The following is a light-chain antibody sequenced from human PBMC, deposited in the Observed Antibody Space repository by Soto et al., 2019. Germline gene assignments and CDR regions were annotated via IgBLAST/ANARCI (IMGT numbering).Light chain of an antibody. J-gene: IGLJ1*01. Sequence: QSVLTQPASVSGSPGQSITISCTGTSSDVGGYNYVSWYQQHPGKAPNLLIYDVSNRPSGVSNRFSGSKSGNTASLTISGLQAEDEADYYCSSYTSSGTLSLSLFGTGTKVTVL. V-gene: IGLV2-14*01. CDR3: SSYTSSGTLSLSL. CDR1: SSDVGGYNY. CDR2: DVS.